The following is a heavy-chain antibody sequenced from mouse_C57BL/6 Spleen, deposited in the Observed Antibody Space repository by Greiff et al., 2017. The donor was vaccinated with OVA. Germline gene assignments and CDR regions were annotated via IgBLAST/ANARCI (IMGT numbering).Heavy chain of an antibody. CDR1: GYSITSGYY. J-gene: IGHJ2*01. Sequence: EVQLVESGPGLVKPSQSLSLTCSVTGYSITSGYYWNWIRQFPGNKLEWMGYISYDGSNNYNPSLKNRISITRDTSKNQFFLKLNSVTTEDTATYYCARAITTVVATDYWGQGTTLTVSS. V-gene: IGHV3-6*01. CDR3: ARAITTVVATDY. CDR2: ISYDGSN. D-gene: IGHD1-1*01.